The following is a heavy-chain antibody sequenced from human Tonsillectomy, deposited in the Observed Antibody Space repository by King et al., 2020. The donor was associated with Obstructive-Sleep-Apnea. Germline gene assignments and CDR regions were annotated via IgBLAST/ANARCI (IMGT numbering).Heavy chain of an antibody. CDR3: ARSDILTPQILDY. D-gene: IGHD3-9*01. CDR1: GYRFSSYW. CDR2: IYPSDSDI. V-gene: IGHV5-51*01. J-gene: IGHJ4*02. Sequence: VQLVESGAEVKKPGESLKISCKGSGYRFSSYWIAWVRQMPGKGLEWMGIIYPSDSDIRYSPSFQGQVTISGDKSISTAYVQWSSLKASDTAMYYCARSDILTPQILDYWGQGTLVTVSS.